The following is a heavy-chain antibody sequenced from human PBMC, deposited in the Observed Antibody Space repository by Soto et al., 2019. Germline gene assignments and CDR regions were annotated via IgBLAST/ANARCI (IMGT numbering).Heavy chain of an antibody. Sequence: QVQLVQSGGEVKRPGASVKVSCKTSGYTFSNYGITWVRQAPGQPLEWLGWISLYSDGTNYAQKFQGRVSMTTDTSTTTAYMELRSLRSDDTALYYCPRVVPGAEAWFGPWGQGTLVTVSS. CDR1: GYTFSNYG. D-gene: IGHD2-2*01. CDR2: ISLYSDGT. CDR3: PRVVPGAEAWFGP. V-gene: IGHV1-18*01. J-gene: IGHJ5*02.